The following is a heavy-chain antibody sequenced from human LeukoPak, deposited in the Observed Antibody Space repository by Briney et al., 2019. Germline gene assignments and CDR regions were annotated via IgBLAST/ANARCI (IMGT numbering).Heavy chain of an antibody. CDR2: IIPIFGTA. J-gene: IGHJ5*02. CDR3: ARVRFQGKNWFDP. V-gene: IGHV1-69*13. CDR1: VGTFSSYA. D-gene: IGHD3-3*01. Sequence: SVKDSCKASVGTFSSYANSWVRQAPGQGLEWMGGIIPIFGTANYAQKFQGRVTITADESTSTAYMELSSLRSEDTAVYYCARVRFQGKNWFDPWGQGTLVTVSS.